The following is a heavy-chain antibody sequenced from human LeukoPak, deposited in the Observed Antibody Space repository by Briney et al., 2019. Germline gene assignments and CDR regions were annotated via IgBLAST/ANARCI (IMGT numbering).Heavy chain of an antibody. V-gene: IGHV4-39*01. CDR3: ASGIYYDSSGYYRTYGY. CDR2: IYYSGST. D-gene: IGHD3-22*01. J-gene: IGHJ4*02. Sequence: PSETLSLTCTVSGGSISSSIYYWGWIRQPPGKGLEWFGSIYYSGSTYYNPSLKSRVTISVDTSKNQFSLKLSSVTAADTAVYYCASGIYYDSSGYYRTYGYWGQGTLVTVSS. CDR1: GGSISSSIYY.